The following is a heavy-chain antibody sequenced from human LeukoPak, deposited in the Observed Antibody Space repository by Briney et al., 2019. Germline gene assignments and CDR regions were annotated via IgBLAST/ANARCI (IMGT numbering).Heavy chain of an antibody. D-gene: IGHD3-22*01. CDR3: AKIGERYYDSSGYKTSFDY. CDR2: LSGSGGST. CDR1: GFTFSSYA. Sequence: PGGSLRLSCAASGFTFSSYAMSWVRQATVKGLQWVSALSGSGGSTYYADSVKGRFTISRDNSKNTLYLQMNSLRAEDTAVYYCAKIGERYYDSSGYKTSFDYWGQGTLVTVSS. V-gene: IGHV3-23*01. J-gene: IGHJ4*02.